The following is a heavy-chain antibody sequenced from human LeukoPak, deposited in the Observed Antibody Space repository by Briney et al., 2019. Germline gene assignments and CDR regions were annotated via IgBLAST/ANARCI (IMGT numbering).Heavy chain of an antibody. Sequence: KTGGSLRLSCIASGFTFSDYSFNWVRQAPGKGLEWVSCISTRGSYIYYADSVKGRFTISRDNARNSVYLQMNSLRAEDTAVYYCAKDKGIVVSPDYFDYWGQGTLVTVSS. J-gene: IGHJ4*02. CDR3: AKDKGIVVSPDYFDY. D-gene: IGHD2-15*01. CDR2: ISTRGSYI. CDR1: GFTFSDYS. V-gene: IGHV3-21*01.